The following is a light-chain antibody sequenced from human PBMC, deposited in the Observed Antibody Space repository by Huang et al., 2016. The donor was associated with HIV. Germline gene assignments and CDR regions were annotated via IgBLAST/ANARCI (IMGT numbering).Light chain of an antibody. CDR1: QSIGPN. CDR2: GAS. V-gene: IGKV3-15*01. CDR3: QHYKT. Sequence: EIMMTQSPATLSVSPGDRVTLSCRTSQSIGPNLAWYQQKPGQAPRLLRYGASTRATDIPARFSGRGSGTEFTLTISSLQSEDFAIYSCQHYKTFGRGTKLEIK. J-gene: IGKJ2*01.